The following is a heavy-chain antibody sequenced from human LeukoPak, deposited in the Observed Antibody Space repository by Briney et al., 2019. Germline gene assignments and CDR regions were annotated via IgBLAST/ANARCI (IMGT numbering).Heavy chain of an antibody. CDR3: ASSQGGVYNYYGMDV. J-gene: IGHJ6*02. CDR1: GFTFSSYA. Sequence: PGGSLRLSCAASGFTFSSYAMHWVRQAPGKGLEWVAVISYDGSNKYYADSVKGRFTISRDNSKNTLYLQMNSLRAEDTAVYYCASSQGGVYNYYGMDVWGQGTTVTVSS. D-gene: IGHD2-8*01. CDR2: ISYDGSNK. V-gene: IGHV3-30*04.